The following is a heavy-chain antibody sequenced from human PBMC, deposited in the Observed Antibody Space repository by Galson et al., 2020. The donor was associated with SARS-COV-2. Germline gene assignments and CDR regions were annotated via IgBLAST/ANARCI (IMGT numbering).Heavy chain of an antibody. CDR3: ARIWNYGTGGNIKDGAFDI. V-gene: IGHV2-70*01. CDR1: VFPLITIGMC. CDR2: IDWDDDK. J-gene: IGHJ3*02. D-gene: IGHD3-10*01. Sequence: SGPTLVKPTQTLTLTCTFSVFPLITIGMCVSLIRQPPGKALEWLALIDWDDDKNYITSLKTRLTISKDTSKNQVVLTMTNMDPVDTATYYCARIWNYGTGGNIKDGAFDIWGQGTMVTVSA.